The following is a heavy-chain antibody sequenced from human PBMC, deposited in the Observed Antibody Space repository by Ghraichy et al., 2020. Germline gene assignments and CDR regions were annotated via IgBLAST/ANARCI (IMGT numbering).Heavy chain of an antibody. J-gene: IGHJ5*02. D-gene: IGHD5-24*01. CDR2: IYASGST. CDR1: GGSISSGTYY. V-gene: IGHV4-61*02. CDR3: ARAGRWLPFDP. Sequence: SETLSLTCTVSGGSISSGTYYWSWIRQPAGKGLEWIGRIYASGSTNYNPSLKSRVTISVDTSKNQFSLRLSSVTAADTAVYYCARAGRWLPFDPWGQGTLVTVSS.